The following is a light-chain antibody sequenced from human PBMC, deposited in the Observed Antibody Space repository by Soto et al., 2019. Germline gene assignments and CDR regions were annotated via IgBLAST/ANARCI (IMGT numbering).Light chain of an antibody. V-gene: IGKV3-11*01. CDR2: DAS. J-gene: IGKJ5*01. CDR3: QQRSNWPPIT. CDR1: QSVSSY. Sequence: EIVLTQSPATLSLSPGERATLSCRASQSVSSYLAWYQQKPGQAPRLLIYDASNRATGIPARFSGRGSGTDFPLTISSLEPEDFAVYYCQQRSNWPPITFGKGTRLEIK.